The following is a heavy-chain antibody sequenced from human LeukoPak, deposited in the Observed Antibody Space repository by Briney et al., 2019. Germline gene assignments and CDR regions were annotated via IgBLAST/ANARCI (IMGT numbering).Heavy chain of an antibody. J-gene: IGHJ4*02. V-gene: IGHV3-11*01. CDR3: AREHGSRHPHAERGRVY. D-gene: IGHD2-15*01. CDR1: GFTFSDYY. CDR2: ISSSGSTI. Sequence: ETGGSLRLSCAASGFTFSDYYMSWIRQAPGKGLEWVSYISSSGSTIYYADSVKGRFTISRDNAKNSLYLQMNSLRAEDTAVYYCAREHGSRHPHAERGRVYWGQGTLVTVSS.